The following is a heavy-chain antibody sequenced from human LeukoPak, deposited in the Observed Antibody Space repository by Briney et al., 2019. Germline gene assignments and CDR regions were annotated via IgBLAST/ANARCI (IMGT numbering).Heavy chain of an antibody. J-gene: IGHJ5*02. CDR1: GGSFSGYY. V-gene: IGHV4-34*01. Sequence: SETLSLTRAVYGGSFSGYYWSWIRQPPGKGLEWIGEINHSGSTNYNPSLKSRVTISVDTSKNQFSLKLSSVTAADTAVYYCARGSGSYYYSWFDPWGQGTLVTVSS. CDR2: INHSGST. D-gene: IGHD3-10*01. CDR3: ARGSGSYYYSWFDP.